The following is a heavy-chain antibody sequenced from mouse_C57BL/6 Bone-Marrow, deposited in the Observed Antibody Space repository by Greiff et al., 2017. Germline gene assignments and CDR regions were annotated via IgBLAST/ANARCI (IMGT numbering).Heavy chain of an antibody. V-gene: IGHV1-50*01. J-gene: IGHJ4*01. CDR1: GYTFTSYW. D-gene: IGHD2-3*01. Sequence: QVQLQQPGAELVKPGASVKLSCKASGYTFTSYWMQWVKQRPGQGLEWIGEIDPSDSYTNYNQKFKGKATLTVDTSSSTAYMQLSSLTSEDSAVYYCARDGYYFYYAMDYWSQGTSVTVSS. CDR3: ARDGYYFYYAMDY. CDR2: IDPSDSYT.